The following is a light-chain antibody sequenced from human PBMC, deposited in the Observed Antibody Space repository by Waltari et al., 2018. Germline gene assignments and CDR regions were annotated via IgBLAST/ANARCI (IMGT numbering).Light chain of an antibody. CDR1: GSNLGAGYD. V-gene: IGLV1-40*01. J-gene: IGLJ2*01. CDR3: QSYDTSLSVV. Sequence: QSVLTQPPSVSGAPGQRVSISCTGSGSNLGAGYDLHWYQQHPGKAPKLLIYRPGTRPPGVPDRFLGSQSGTSASLAITALQAEDEAEYYCQSYDTSLSVVFGGGTKLTVL. CDR2: RPG.